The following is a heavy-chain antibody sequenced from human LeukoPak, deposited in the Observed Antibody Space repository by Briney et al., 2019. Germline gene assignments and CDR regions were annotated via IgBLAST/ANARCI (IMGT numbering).Heavy chain of an antibody. V-gene: IGHV3-48*03. J-gene: IGHJ6*02. Sequence: GGSLRLSCAASGFTFSSYEMNWVRQAPGKGLEWVSYISSSGSTIYYAGSVKGRFTISRDNAKNSLYLQMNSLRAEDTAVYYCARFVTYGSGSYYGDGMDVWGQGTTVTVSS. D-gene: IGHD3-10*01. CDR1: GFTFSSYE. CDR3: ARFVTYGSGSYYGDGMDV. CDR2: ISSSGSTI.